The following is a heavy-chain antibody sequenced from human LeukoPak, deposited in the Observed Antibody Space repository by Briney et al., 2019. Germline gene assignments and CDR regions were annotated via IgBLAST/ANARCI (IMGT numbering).Heavy chain of an antibody. CDR1: GGTFSSYA. J-gene: IGHJ6*02. CDR2: IIPILGIA. D-gene: IGHD5-18*01. CDR3: ARDCGYSYGTWGYYYYYYGMDV. V-gene: IGHV1-69*04. Sequence: GASVKVSCKASGGTFSSYAISWVRQAPRQRPEWMGRIIPILGIANYAQKFQGRVTITADKSTSTAYMELSSLRSEDTAVYYCARDCGYSYGTWGYYYYYYGMDVWGQGTTVTVSS.